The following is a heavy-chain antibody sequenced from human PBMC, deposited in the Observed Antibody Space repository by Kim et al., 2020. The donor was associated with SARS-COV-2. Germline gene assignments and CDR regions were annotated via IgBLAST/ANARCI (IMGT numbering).Heavy chain of an antibody. J-gene: IGHJ4*02. D-gene: IGHD3-3*01. Sequence: LQSRVTMSVDTSRNQFSLKLSSVTAADTAVYYCARGRITIFGVVTEFDYWGQGTLVTVSS. CDR3: ARGRITIFGVVTEFDY. V-gene: IGHV4-31*02.